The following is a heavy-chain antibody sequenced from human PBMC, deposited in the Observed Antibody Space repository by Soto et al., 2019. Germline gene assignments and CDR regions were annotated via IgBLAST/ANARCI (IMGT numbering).Heavy chain of an antibody. V-gene: IGHV3-23*01. CDR2: ISGSGGST. CDR1: GFTFRSYA. J-gene: IGHJ6*02. CDR3: ARDSYAPHV. Sequence: PGGFLRLSCAASGFTFRSYAMSWVRQAPGKGLEWVSAISGSGGSTYYADSVKGRFTISRDNAKNTVFLEMKNLRAEDTAVYYCARDSYAPHVWGQGSTVTDSS. D-gene: IGHD4-17*01.